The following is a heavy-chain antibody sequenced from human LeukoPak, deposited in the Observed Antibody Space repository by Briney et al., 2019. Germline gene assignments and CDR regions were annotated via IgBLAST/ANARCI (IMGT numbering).Heavy chain of an antibody. CDR1: GFTFSSYG. CDR2: IKQDGSEK. V-gene: IGHV3-7*01. Sequence: GGSLRLSCAASGFTFSSYGMHWVRQAPGKGLEWVANIKQDGSEKYYVDSVKGRFTISRDNAKNSLYLQMNSLRAEDTAVYYCARDLILYSFDYWGQGTLVTVSS. CDR3: ARDLILYSFDY. J-gene: IGHJ4*02. D-gene: IGHD5-12*01.